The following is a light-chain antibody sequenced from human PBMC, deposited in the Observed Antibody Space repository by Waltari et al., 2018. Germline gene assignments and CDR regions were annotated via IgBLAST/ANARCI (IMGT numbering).Light chain of an antibody. CDR1: SANIGAGYD. CDR2: GNS. V-gene: IGLV1-40*01. Sequence: QSVLTQPPSVSGAPGPRVTISCTGSSANIGAGYDVPWYQQLPGTAPKLLIYGNSNRPSGVPDRFSGSKSGTSASLAITGLQAEDEADYYCQSYDNSLSGNVVFGGGTKLTVL. J-gene: IGLJ2*01. CDR3: QSYDNSLSGNVV.